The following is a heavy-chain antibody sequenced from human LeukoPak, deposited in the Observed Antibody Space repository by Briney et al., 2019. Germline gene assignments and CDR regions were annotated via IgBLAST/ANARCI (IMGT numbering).Heavy chain of an antibody. D-gene: IGHD3-3*01. Sequence: SQTLSLTCAISRDSVSSNSAAWNWIRQSPSRGLEWLGRTYYRSKWYNDYAVSVKSRITINPDTSKNQFSLQLNSVTPEDTAVYYCARDSPITIFGVVIGVPFDPWGQGTLVTLSS. CDR3: ARDSPITIFGVVIGVPFDP. CDR1: RDSVSSNSAA. V-gene: IGHV6-1*01. CDR2: TYYRSKWYN. J-gene: IGHJ5*02.